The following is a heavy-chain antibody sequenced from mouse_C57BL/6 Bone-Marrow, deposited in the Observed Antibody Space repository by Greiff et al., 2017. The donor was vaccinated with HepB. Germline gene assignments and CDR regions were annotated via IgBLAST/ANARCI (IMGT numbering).Heavy chain of an antibody. Sequence: EVKLQESGPGLVKPSQSLSLTCSVTGYSITSGYYWNWIRQFPGNKLEWMGYISYDGSNNYNPSLKNRISITRDTSKNQFFLKLNSVTTEDTATYYCARDHTTDYFDYWGQGTTLTVSS. CDR3: ARDHTTDYFDY. D-gene: IGHD1-1*01. CDR2: ISYDGSN. CDR1: GYSITSGYY. J-gene: IGHJ2*01. V-gene: IGHV3-6*01.